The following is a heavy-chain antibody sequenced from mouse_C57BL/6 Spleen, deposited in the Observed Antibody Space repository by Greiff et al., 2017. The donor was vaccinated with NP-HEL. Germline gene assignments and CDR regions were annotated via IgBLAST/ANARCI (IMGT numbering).Heavy chain of an antibody. CDR3: ARGTAQATGAWFAY. J-gene: IGHJ3*01. CDR1: GYTFTSYT. Sequence: VQLQQSGAELARPGASVKMSCKASGYTFTSYTMHWVKQRPGQGLEWIGYINPSSGYTKYNQKFKDKATLTADKSSSTAYMQLSSLTSEDSAVYYCARGTAQATGAWFAYWGQGTLVTVSA. CDR2: INPSSGYT. D-gene: IGHD3-2*02. V-gene: IGHV1-4*01.